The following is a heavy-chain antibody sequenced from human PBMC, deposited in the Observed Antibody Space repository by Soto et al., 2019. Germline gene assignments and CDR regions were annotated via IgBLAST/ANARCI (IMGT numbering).Heavy chain of an antibody. V-gene: IGHV4-39*01. D-gene: IGHD1-26*01. CDR3: ARHSSPYSYSDWFDP. CDR2: ISYSGTT. J-gene: IGHJ5*02. CDR1: GGSIGSSGFH. Sequence: QLQLQESGPGLVKPSETLSLTCTVSGGSIGSSGFHGGWIRQPPGKGLEWIGSISYSGTTYSNPSLKSRVTISIDTSKNQFSLKLSSVTAADTAVYYCARHSSPYSYSDWFDPWGQGTLVTVSS.